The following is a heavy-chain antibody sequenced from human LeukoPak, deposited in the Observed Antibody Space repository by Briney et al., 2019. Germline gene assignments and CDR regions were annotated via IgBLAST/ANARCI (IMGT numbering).Heavy chain of an antibody. CDR2: IYTIGST. J-gene: IGHJ4*02. CDR1: GGSISSYY. CDR3: ASTPITIFGVATRAFDY. Sequence: SETLSLTCTVSGGSISSYYWSWIRQPAGKGLEWIGRIYTIGSTNYNPSLKSRVTMSVDTSKTQFSLKLSSVTAADTAVYYCASTPITIFGVATRAFDYWGQGTLVTVSS. V-gene: IGHV4-4*07. D-gene: IGHD3-3*01.